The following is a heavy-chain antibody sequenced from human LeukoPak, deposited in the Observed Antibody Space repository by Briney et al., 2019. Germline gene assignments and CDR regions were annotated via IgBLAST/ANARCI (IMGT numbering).Heavy chain of an antibody. V-gene: IGHV3-23*01. Sequence: GGSLRLSCAASGFTFTNYAMNWVRQAPGKGLHWVSTISGRGDYTYYADSVKGRFTISRDNSKNTLYLQMNSLRAEDTAVYYCAKGYTYGSDWGQGTLVTVST. D-gene: IGHD5-18*01. J-gene: IGHJ4*02. CDR1: GFTFTNYA. CDR2: ISGRGDYT. CDR3: AKGYTYGSD.